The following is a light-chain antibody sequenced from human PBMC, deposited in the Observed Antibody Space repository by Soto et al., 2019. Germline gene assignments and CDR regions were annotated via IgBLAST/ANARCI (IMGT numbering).Light chain of an antibody. CDR1: SSDIGGYNY. CDR3: SSYTSSSTVI. J-gene: IGLJ2*01. CDR2: DVR. V-gene: IGLV2-14*01. Sequence: QSALTQPASVSRSPGQSITISCTGTSSDIGGYNYISWYQQLPGKAPKFIIYDVRNRPSGVSNRFSGSRSGNTASLTISGLQAEDEADYYCSSYTSSSTVIFGGGTKVTVL.